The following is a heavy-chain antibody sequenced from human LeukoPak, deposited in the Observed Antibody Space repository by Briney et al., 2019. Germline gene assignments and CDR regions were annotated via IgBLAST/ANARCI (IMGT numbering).Heavy chain of an antibody. V-gene: IGHV4-34*01. Sequence: NPSGTLSLTCAVYGGSFSGYYWSWIRQPPGKGLEWIGEINHSGSTNYNPSLKSRVTVSVDTSKNQFSLKLSSVTAADTAVYYCARVGSGFDYWGQGTLVTVSS. D-gene: IGHD6-19*01. J-gene: IGHJ4*02. CDR2: INHSGST. CDR3: ARVGSGFDY. CDR1: GGSFSGYY.